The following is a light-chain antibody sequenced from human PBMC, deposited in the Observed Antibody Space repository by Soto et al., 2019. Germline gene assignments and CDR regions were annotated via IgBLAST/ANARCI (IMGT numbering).Light chain of an antibody. CDR2: GAP. CDR3: QQRSNWPPT. Sequence: EIVLTQSPATLSVSPGERSTLSFRASQSVGSNLAWYQQKRGRAPRLLIYGAPTRATGIPARFSGSGSGTEFTLTISSLEPEDFAVYYCQQRSNWPPTFGQGTRLEI. V-gene: IGKV3-15*01. CDR1: QSVGSN. J-gene: IGKJ5*01.